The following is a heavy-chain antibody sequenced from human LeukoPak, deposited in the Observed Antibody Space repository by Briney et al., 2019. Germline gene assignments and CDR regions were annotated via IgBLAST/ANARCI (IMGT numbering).Heavy chain of an antibody. Sequence: ESGGSLRLSCVASGITFSNYAVSWVRQAPEKGLDWVSVISGSAHKIRYADSVQGRFTISRDNSKSTLCLQMNSLRAEDTAVYYCAKQLGYCSDGSCYFPYWGQGTLVTVSS. V-gene: IGHV3-23*01. J-gene: IGHJ4*02. D-gene: IGHD2-15*01. CDR2: ISGSAHKI. CDR3: AKQLGYCSDGSCYFPY. CDR1: GITFSNYA.